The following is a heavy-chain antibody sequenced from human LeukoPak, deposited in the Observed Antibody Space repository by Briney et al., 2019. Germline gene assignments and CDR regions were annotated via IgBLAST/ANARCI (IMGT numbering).Heavy chain of an antibody. V-gene: IGHV4-31*03. CDR2: IYYSGST. CDR1: GDSISSGGYY. J-gene: IGHJ1*01. Sequence: SSETLSLTCTVSGDSISSGGYYWSWIRQHPGKGLEWIGYIYYSGSTYYNPSLKSRVFIAVDTFENQFSLKLRSVTAADTAVYYCARGGSNSYFQHWGQGTLVTVCS. D-gene: IGHD1-26*01. CDR3: ARGGSNSYFQH.